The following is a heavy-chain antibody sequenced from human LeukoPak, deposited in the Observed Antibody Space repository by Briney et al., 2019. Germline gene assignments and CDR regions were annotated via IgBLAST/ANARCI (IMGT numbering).Heavy chain of an antibody. V-gene: IGHV3-23*01. CDR2: ISGSGGST. J-gene: IGHJ5*02. CDR3: AKSIPVGGYSYGYLDP. CDR1: GFTFSSYA. Sequence: GGSLRLSCAASGFTFSSYAMSWVRQAPGKGLEWVSAISGSGGSTYYADSVKGRFTISRDNSKNTLYLQMNSLRAEDTAVYYCAKSIPVGGYSYGYLDPWGQGTLVTVSS. D-gene: IGHD5-18*01.